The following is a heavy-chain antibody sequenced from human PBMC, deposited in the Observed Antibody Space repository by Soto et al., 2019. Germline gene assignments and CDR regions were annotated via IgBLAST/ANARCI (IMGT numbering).Heavy chain of an antibody. J-gene: IGHJ4*02. V-gene: IGHV1-69*01. CDR1: GGTFSSYA. CDR2: IIPIFGTA. Sequence: QVQLVQSGAEVKKPGSSVKVYCKASGGTFSSYAISWVRPAPGQGLEWMGGIIPIFGTANYAQKFQGRVTITADESTSTAHMELSSLRSEDTAVYYCARDSSGYYSADYWCQGSLVTVSS. D-gene: IGHD3-22*01. CDR3: ARDSSGYYSADY.